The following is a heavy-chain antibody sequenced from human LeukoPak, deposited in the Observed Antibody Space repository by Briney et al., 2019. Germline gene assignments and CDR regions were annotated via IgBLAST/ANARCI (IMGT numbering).Heavy chain of an antibody. Sequence: GGSLRLSCVTSGFIFSDYYMSWIRQAPGKGLEWISYISPSSSFANYADSIKGRFTTSRDNAKNSLFLHMNSLGAEDTAMYYCARDMQLSTWGLGTMVTVSS. J-gene: IGHJ3*01. CDR3: ARDMQLST. D-gene: IGHD3-16*02. V-gene: IGHV3-11*05. CDR2: ISPSSSFA. CDR1: GFIFSDYY.